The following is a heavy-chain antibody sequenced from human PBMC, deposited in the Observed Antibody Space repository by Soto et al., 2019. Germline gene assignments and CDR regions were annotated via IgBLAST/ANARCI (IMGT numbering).Heavy chain of an antibody. CDR2: INHSGST. CDR1: GGSFSGYY. V-gene: IGHV4-34*01. D-gene: IGHD5-12*01. Sequence: PSETLSLTCAVYGGSFSGYYWSWIRQPPGKGLEWIGEINHSGSTNYNPSLKSRVTISVDTSKNQFSLKLSSVTAADTAVYYCARDSREWLRSYYYYYGMDVWGRGTTVTVSS. J-gene: IGHJ6*02. CDR3: ARDSREWLRSYYYYYGMDV.